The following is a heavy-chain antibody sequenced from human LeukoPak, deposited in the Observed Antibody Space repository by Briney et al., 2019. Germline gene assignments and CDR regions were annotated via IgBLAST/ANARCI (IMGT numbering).Heavy chain of an antibody. CDR1: GGPFSGYY. CDR3: ARDRWFGELSAAFDI. CDR2: INHYGSI. D-gene: IGHD3-10*01. V-gene: IGHV4-34*01. J-gene: IGHJ3*02. Sequence: SETLSLTCAVYGGPFSGYYWSWIRQPPGKGLVWIGEINHYGSINYNPSLKSRVTISVDTSKNQFSLRLSSVTAADTAVYYCARDRWFGELSAAFDIWGQGTMVTVSS.